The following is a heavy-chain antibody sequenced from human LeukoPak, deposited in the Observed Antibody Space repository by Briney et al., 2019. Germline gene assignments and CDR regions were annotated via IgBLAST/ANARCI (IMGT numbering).Heavy chain of an antibody. CDR3: ARHPYCYYGMDV. CDR2: IYTSGST. J-gene: IGHJ6*02. Sequence: SETLSLTCTVSGGSISSYYWSWIRQPAGKGLEWIGRIYTSGSTNYNPSLKSRVSIFLDTSKNQFSLNVTSVTAADTAVYYCARHPYCYYGMDVWGQGTTVTVSS. D-gene: IGHD2-21*01. CDR1: GGSISSYY. V-gene: IGHV4-4*07.